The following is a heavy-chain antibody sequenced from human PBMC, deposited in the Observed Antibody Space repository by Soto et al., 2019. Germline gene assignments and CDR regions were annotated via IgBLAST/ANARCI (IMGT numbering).Heavy chain of an antibody. CDR1: GFTFSSYG. D-gene: IGHD3-3*01. CDR3: AKDLIFEDYYYYYYMDV. CDR2: ISYDGSNK. J-gene: IGHJ6*03. V-gene: IGHV3-30*18. Sequence: GSLRLSCAASGFTFSSYGMHWVRQAPGKGLEWVAVISYDGSNKYYADSVKGRFTISRDNSKNTLYLQMNSLRAEDTAVYYCAKDLIFEDYYYYYYMDVWGKGTTVTVSS.